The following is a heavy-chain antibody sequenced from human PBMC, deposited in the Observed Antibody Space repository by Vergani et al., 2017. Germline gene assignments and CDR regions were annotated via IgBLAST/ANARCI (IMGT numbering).Heavy chain of an antibody. J-gene: IGHJ4*02. CDR3: ARTGAVAAAGWGY. V-gene: IGHV1-2*02. D-gene: IGHD6-13*01. Sequence: QVQLVQSGAEVKKPGASVKVSCTASGYTFTGYSMHWVRQAPGQGRERMGWINPNSGGTTYAQTFQGRVTMTRDTSVSTAYMVLSRLRSDDTAVYYCARTGAVAAAGWGYWGQGMLVTVSS. CDR2: INPNSGGT. CDR1: GYTFTGYS.